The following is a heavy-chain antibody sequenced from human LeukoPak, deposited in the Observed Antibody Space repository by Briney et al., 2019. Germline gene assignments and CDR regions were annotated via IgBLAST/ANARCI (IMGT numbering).Heavy chain of an antibody. CDR1: GYTFTSYA. V-gene: IGHV1-3*03. Sequence: ASVKVSCKASGYTFTSYAMHWVRQAPGQRLEWMGWINAGNGNTKYSQEFQGRVTMTRDTSTSTVYMELSSLRSEDTAVYYCARDSGGFGELYYYMDVWGKGTTVTISS. J-gene: IGHJ6*03. CDR2: INAGNGNT. D-gene: IGHD3-10*01. CDR3: ARDSGGFGELYYYMDV.